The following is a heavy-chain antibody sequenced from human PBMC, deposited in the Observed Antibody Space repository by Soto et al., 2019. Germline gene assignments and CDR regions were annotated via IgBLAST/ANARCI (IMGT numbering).Heavy chain of an antibody. D-gene: IGHD3-3*02. J-gene: IGHJ4*02. Sequence: QVQPVESGGGVVQPGRSLRLSCAASGFSFSSYAMHWVRQAPGKGLEWVAVISYDGSNKYYADSVKGRFTIFRDNSKNTLYLQMNSLRGEDTAVYYCAREIERLLGYWGQGTLVTVSS. CDR3: AREIERLLGY. CDR1: GFSFSSYA. V-gene: IGHV3-30-3*01. CDR2: ISYDGSNK.